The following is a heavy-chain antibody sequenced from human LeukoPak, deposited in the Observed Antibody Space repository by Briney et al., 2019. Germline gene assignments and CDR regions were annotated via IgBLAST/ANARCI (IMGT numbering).Heavy chain of an antibody. Sequence: SETLSLTCTVSGGSISSGSYYWSWIRQPAGKGLEWIGNIYYSGSTNYNPSLKSRVTISVDTSKNQFSLKMSSVTAADTAVYYCARRIAAYYFDYWGQGTLVTVSS. V-gene: IGHV4-61*10. CDR3: ARRIAAYYFDY. D-gene: IGHD6-13*01. CDR1: GGSISSGSYY. J-gene: IGHJ4*02. CDR2: IYYSGST.